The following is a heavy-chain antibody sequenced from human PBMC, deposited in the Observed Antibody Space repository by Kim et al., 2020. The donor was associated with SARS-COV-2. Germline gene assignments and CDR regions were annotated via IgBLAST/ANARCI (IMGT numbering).Heavy chain of an antibody. Sequence: GGSLRLSCAASEFTFSSYAMSWVRQAPGKGLEWVSIISGSGGSTFYADSVKGRFTISRDNSKNTLYLQMNSLRAEDTAVYYCAKDPSCGGGACFYNFDYWGRGTLVTFSS. CDR1: EFTFSSYA. CDR2: ISGSGGST. V-gene: IGHV3-23*01. J-gene: IGHJ4*02. CDR3: AKDPSCGGGACFYNFDY. D-gene: IGHD2-21*01.